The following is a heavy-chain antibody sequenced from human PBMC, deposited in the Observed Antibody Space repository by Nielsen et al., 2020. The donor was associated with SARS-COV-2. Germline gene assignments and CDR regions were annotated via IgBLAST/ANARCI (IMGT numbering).Heavy chain of an antibody. J-gene: IGHJ4*02. CDR2: ISSNGGST. CDR3: VKARNYYDSSGYFD. CDR1: GFTFSSYA. Sequence: GGSLTLSCSASGFTFSSYAMHWVRQAPGKGLEYVSAISSNGGSTYYADSVKGRFTISRDNSKNTLYLQMSSLRAEDTAVYYCVKARNYYDSSGYFDWGQGTLVTVSS. V-gene: IGHV3-64D*06. D-gene: IGHD3-22*01.